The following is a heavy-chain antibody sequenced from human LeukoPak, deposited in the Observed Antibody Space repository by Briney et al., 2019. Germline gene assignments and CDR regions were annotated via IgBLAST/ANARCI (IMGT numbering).Heavy chain of an antibody. CDR1: GFTFSNFW. Sequence: GGSLRLSCAASGFTFSNFWMHWVRQAPGKGLEWVANMNQDGGKKFYVDSVKGRFTISRDNAKNSLYLQMNSLRDEDTAVYYCVREVGGSGSYWGQGTLVTVSS. V-gene: IGHV3-7*01. D-gene: IGHD3-10*01. CDR3: VREVGGSGSY. J-gene: IGHJ4*02. CDR2: MNQDGGKK.